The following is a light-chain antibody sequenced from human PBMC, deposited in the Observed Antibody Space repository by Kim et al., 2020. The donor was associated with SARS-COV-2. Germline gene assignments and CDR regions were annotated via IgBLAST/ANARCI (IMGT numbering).Light chain of an antibody. CDR1: QSVASN. J-gene: IGKJ3*01. V-gene: IGKV3-15*01. Sequence: SLYPGERATVSCRASQSVASNLAWYQQKPGQAPRLLIYAASTRATGVPDRFSGSGSGTEFTLTISSLQSEDFAVYYCQQYNNWPLFGPGTKVDIK. CDR2: AAS. CDR3: QQYNNWPL.